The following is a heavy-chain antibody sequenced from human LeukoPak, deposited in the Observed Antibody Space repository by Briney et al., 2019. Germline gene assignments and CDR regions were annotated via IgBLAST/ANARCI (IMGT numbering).Heavy chain of an antibody. CDR3: ARAPLYYYGSGSYATQFDY. CDR1: GGTFSSYA. V-gene: IGHV1-69*13. J-gene: IGHJ4*02. D-gene: IGHD3-10*01. CDR2: IIPIFGTA. Sequence: GASVKVSCKASGGTFSSYAISWVRQAPGQGLEWMGGIIPIFGTANYAQKFQGRVTITADESTSTAYMELSSLRSEDTAVYYCARAPLYYYGSGSYATQFDYWGQGTLVTVSS.